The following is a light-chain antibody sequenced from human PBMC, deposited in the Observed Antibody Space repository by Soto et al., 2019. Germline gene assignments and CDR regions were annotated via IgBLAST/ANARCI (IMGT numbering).Light chain of an antibody. Sequence: AIQLTQSPSSLSASVGDRVTITCRASQGISTALAWYQQKPGKAPNLLIYDASSLESGVPSRFSGSGSGTDFTLTISSLQPEVFATYYCQQFNSYPLTFGGGTKVEIK. V-gene: IGKV1-13*02. CDR1: QGISTA. CDR2: DAS. CDR3: QQFNSYPLT. J-gene: IGKJ4*01.